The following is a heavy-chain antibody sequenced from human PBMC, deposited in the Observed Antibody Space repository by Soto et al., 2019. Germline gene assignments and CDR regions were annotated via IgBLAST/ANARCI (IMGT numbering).Heavy chain of an antibody. D-gene: IGHD3-9*01. CDR2: IYYSGTT. V-gene: IGHV4-39*01. CDR3: ARHRGYYDILTGYYTELNFDY. CDR1: GVSISSSSYY. J-gene: IGHJ4*02. Sequence: TLSLTCTVSGVSISSSSYYWGWIRQPPGKGLEWIGSIYYSGTTYYNPSLKSRVTISVDTSKNQFSLKLSSVTAADTAVYYCARHRGYYDILTGYYTELNFDYWGQGTLVTVSS.